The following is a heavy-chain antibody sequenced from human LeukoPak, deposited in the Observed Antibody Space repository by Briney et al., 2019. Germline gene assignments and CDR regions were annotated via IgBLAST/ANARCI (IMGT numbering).Heavy chain of an antibody. CDR3: AKEVTPGALLYGPFDY. V-gene: IGHV3-23*01. D-gene: IGHD4-23*01. J-gene: IGHJ4*02. CDR2: ISASGGGT. Sequence: GGSLRLSCAASEFIFSSYGMSWVRQAPGKGLEWVSAISASGGGTYYADSVKGRFTNSRDNSRNTLYLKMNSLRAEDTAIYYCAKEVTPGALLYGPFDYWGQGTLVTVSS. CDR1: EFIFSSYG.